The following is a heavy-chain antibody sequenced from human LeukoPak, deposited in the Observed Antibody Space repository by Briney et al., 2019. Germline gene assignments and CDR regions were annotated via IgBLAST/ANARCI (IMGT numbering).Heavy chain of an antibody. J-gene: IGHJ4*02. CDR1: GFTFSSYA. D-gene: IGHD3-9*01. CDR3: AKTPILRYFDWSQGYFDY. Sequence: GGSLRLSCAASGFTFSSYAMSWVRQAPGKGLEWVSAISGSGGSTYYADSVKGRFTISRDNSKNTLYLQMDSLRAEDTAVYYCAKTPILRYFDWSQGYFDYWGQGTLVTVSS. CDR2: ISGSGGST. V-gene: IGHV3-23*01.